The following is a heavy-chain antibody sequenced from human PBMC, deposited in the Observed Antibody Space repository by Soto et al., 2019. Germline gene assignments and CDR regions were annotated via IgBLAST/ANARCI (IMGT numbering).Heavy chain of an antibody. CDR3: AREVQVHSPAFVY. V-gene: IGHV1-69*01. Sequence: QVQLVQSGAEMKKPGSSVKVSCQSSGGTFNTYAMNWVRQAPGQGPEWMGDISPMFGAANYAPKFQGRVTITPGEATGTSYMQSGALASEDTALYFCAREVQVHSPAFVYWGQGTLVTVSS. D-gene: IGHD2-15*01. CDR1: GGTFNTYA. CDR2: ISPMFGAA. J-gene: IGHJ4*02.